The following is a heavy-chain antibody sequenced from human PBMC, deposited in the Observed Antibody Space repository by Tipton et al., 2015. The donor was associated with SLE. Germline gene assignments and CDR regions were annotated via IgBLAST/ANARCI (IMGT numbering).Heavy chain of an antibody. CDR2: IYTSGST. CDR1: GGSISRYF. J-gene: IGHJ3*02. CDR3: ARRGGGPRVGALDI. Sequence: TLSLTCTVSGGSISRYFWSGIRKPAGKGLECIGGIYTSGSTHYNPSLKSRVTMSVETSKNQFSLKLSSVTAADTALYYCARRGGGPRVGALDIWGQGTMVTVSS. D-gene: IGHD3-16*01. V-gene: IGHV4-4*07.